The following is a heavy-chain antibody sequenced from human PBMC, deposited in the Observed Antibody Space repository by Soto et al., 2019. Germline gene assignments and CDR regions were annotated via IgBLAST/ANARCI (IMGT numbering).Heavy chain of an antibody. CDR3: AKEGSDYDILTGSGYYGMDV. D-gene: IGHD3-9*01. V-gene: IGHV3-30*02. CDR2: IWYDGSNK. Sequence: GGSLRLSCAASGFTFSSYGMHWVRQAPGKGLEWVAVIWYDGSNKYYADSVKGRFTISRDNSKNTLYLQMNSLRAEDTAVYYCAKEGSDYDILTGSGYYGMDVWGQGTTVTVSS. J-gene: IGHJ6*02. CDR1: GFTFSSYG.